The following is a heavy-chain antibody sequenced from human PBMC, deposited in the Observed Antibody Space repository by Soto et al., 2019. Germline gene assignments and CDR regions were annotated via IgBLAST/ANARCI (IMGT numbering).Heavy chain of an antibody. J-gene: IGHJ6*02. D-gene: IGHD3-9*01. CDR2: IYYSGST. CDR1: GGSISSGGYY. CDR3: ARGGDYDLLTADGMDV. Sequence: SETLSLTCTVSGGSISSGGYYWSWIRQHPGKGLEWIGYIYYSGSTYYNPSLKSRVTISVDTSKNQFSLKLSSVTAADTAVYYCARGGDYDLLTADGMDVWGQGTTVTVSS. V-gene: IGHV4-31*03.